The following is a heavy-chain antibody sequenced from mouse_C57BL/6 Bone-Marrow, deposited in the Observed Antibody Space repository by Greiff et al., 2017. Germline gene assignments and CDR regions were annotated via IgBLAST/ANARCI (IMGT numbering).Heavy chain of an antibody. CDR1: GFNIKDYY. J-gene: IGHJ2*01. Sequence: DVQLQESGAELVKPGASVKLSCTASGFNIKDYYIHWVKQRTEQGLEWIGRIDPEDGETKYAPKVQDKATITADTSSNTAYLQLSSLTSEDTAVYYCTRSLIYYGTNYWGQGTTLTVSS. D-gene: IGHD1-1*01. CDR2: IDPEDGET. CDR3: TRSLIYYGTNY. V-gene: IGHV14-2*01.